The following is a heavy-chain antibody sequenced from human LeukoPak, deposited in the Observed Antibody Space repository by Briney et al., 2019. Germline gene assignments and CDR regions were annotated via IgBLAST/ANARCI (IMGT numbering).Heavy chain of an antibody. V-gene: IGHV4-4*02. Sequence: PSGTLSLTCGVSGGSITSTDYWTWVRQPPGKGLEWIGEVNLQGSTNYNPSLMGRVAISVDMSENHISLQLTSVTAADTAVYYCAREGGPYRPLDYSGQGTLVTVSS. CDR2: VNLQGST. CDR3: AREGGPYRPLDY. CDR1: GGSITSTDY. J-gene: IGHJ4*02.